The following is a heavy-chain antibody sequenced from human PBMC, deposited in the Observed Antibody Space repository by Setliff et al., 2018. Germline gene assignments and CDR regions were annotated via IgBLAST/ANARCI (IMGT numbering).Heavy chain of an antibody. D-gene: IGHD3-3*01. CDR2: ISHEGSTK. CDR1: GFTLSGYG. CDR3: ARERYYNFWNGYDYYYYYMDV. V-gene: IGHV3-30*03. J-gene: IGHJ6*03. Sequence: SGGSLRLSCAASGFTLSGYGMHWVRQAPGKGLEWVAIISHEGSTKYYADSVKGRFAISRDNSKNTVYLQMNSLTAEDTAVYYCARERYYNFWNGYDYYYYYMDVWGIGTTVTVSS.